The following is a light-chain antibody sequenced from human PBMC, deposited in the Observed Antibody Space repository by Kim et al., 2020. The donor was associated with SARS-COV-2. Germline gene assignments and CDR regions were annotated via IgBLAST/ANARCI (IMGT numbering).Light chain of an antibody. CDR2: QDT. CDR1: KLGEKY. CDR3: QAWAIDTAV. Sequence: SYELTQPPSVSVSPGQTATITCSGDKLGEKYTSWYQQKAGQSPVLVIHQDTKRPSGIPERFSGSNSGDTATLTVSGTQPMDEADYYCQAWAIDTAVFGGGTQLTVL. J-gene: IGLJ3*02. V-gene: IGLV3-1*01.